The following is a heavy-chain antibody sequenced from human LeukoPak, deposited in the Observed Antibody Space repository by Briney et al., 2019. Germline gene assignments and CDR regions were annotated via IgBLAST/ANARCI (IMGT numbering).Heavy chain of an antibody. CDR3: ARVRYSSRDFDY. Sequence: SETLSLTCTVSGGSISSYYWSWIRQPPGKGLEWIGYIYYSGSTTYNPSLKSRVTIPVETSTNQFPLKLSSVTAADTALYYCARVRYSSRDFDYWGQGTLVTVSS. V-gene: IGHV4-59*01. CDR2: IYYSGST. J-gene: IGHJ4*02. D-gene: IGHD6-13*01. CDR1: GGSISSYY.